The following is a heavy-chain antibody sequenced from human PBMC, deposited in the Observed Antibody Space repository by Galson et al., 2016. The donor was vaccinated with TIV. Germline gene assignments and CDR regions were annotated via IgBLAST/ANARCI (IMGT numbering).Heavy chain of an antibody. CDR2: IHLRDRET. J-gene: IGHJ4*02. CDR3: ARLAATNYGYGYFDY. Sequence: QSGAEVKKPGESLKISCKGSGYSFTNYWIGWVRQMPGKGLEWMGIIHLRDRETRYSPSFQGQVTIAADNSITTAYLQWSSLKASDTAIYYCARLAATNYGYGYFDYWGQGTLVTVSS. D-gene: IGHD5-18*01. CDR1: GYSFTNYW. V-gene: IGHV5-51*03.